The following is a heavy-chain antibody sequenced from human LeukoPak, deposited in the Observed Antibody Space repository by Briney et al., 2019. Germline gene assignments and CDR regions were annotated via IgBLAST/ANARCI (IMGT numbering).Heavy chain of an antibody. CDR1: GFTVSSNY. CDR2: IYSGGST. V-gene: IGHV3-53*01. D-gene: IGHD3-22*01. Sequence: PGGSLRLSCAASGFTVSSNYMSWVRKAPGKGLEWVSVIYSGGSTYYADSVKGRFTISRDNSKNTLYLQMNSLRAEDTAVYYCAKLRSSGYAGDFDYWGQGTLVTVS. CDR3: AKLRSSGYAGDFDY. J-gene: IGHJ4*02.